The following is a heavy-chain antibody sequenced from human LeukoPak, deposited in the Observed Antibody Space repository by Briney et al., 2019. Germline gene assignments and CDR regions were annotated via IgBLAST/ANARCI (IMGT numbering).Heavy chain of an antibody. CDR2: IIPILGIA. V-gene: IGHV1-69*04. CDR1: GYTFTDYY. D-gene: IGHD3-22*01. CDR3: ARARGVYYYDSSGYYDAFDI. J-gene: IGHJ3*02. Sequence: GASVKVSCKASGYTFTDYYLHWVRQAPGQGLEWMGRIIPILGIANYAQKFQGRVTITADKSTSTAYMELSSLRSEDTAVYYCARARGVYYYDSSGYYDAFDIWGQGTMVTVSS.